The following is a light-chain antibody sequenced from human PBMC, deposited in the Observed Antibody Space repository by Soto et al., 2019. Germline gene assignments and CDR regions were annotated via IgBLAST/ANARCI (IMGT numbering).Light chain of an antibody. Sequence: EIVMTQSPGTLSLSPGDRATLSCRAIQIVRGSNLAWYQQKPGQAPRLLIYGASTRATGIPARFSGSGSGTEFTLTISSLQSEDFAVYYCQQYNNWPPITFGQGTRLEIK. J-gene: IGKJ5*01. V-gene: IGKV3-15*01. CDR2: GAS. CDR3: QQYNNWPPIT. CDR1: QIVRGSN.